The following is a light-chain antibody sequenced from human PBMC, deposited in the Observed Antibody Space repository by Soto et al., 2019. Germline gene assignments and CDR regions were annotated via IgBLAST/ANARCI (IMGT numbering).Light chain of an antibody. V-gene: IGLV1-47*01. Sequence: QSVLIQPPSASGTPGQRVTISCSGSSSNIGSNYVYWYQQLPGTAPKLLIYRNNQRPSGVPDRFSGSKSGTSASLAISGLRSEDEADYYCAAWDDSLSAPWVFGGGTQLTVL. J-gene: IGLJ3*02. CDR3: AAWDDSLSAPWV. CDR1: SSNIGSNY. CDR2: RNN.